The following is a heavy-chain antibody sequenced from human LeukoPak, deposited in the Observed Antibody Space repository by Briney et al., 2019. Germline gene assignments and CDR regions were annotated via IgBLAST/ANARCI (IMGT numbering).Heavy chain of an antibody. CDR1: GGSISSYY. Sequence: SETLSLTCTASGGSISSYYWSWIRQPPGKGLEWIGYIYYSGSTNYNPSLKSRVTISVDTSKNQFSLKLSSVTAADTAVYYCARTMWELRSSYYYYYMDVWGKGTTVTVSS. V-gene: IGHV4-59*01. CDR2: IYYSGST. D-gene: IGHD1-26*01. CDR3: ARTMWELRSSYYYYYMDV. J-gene: IGHJ6*03.